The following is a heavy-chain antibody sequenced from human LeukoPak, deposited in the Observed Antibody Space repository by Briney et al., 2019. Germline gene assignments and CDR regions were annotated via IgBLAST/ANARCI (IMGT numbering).Heavy chain of an antibody. CDR3: ATGEYYGSGSWGY. D-gene: IGHD3-10*01. CDR2: LNPNSGYT. V-gene: IGHV1-8*03. Sequence: GASVKVSCKASGYSLTSYDINWVRQATGQGLEWMGWLNPNSGYTGYAQKFQGRVTFTRKTSINTAYMELSSLRSEDTAVYFCATGEYYGSGSWGYWGQGTLVTVSS. CDR1: GYSLTSYD. J-gene: IGHJ4*02.